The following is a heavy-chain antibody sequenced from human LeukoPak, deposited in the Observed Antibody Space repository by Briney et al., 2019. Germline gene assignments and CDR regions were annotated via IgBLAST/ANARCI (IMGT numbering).Heavy chain of an antibody. CDR1: GGSFSGYY. CDR2: INHSGST. D-gene: IGHD1-1*01. V-gene: IGHV4-34*01. J-gene: IGHJ6*03. Sequence: PSETLSLTCAVYGGSFSGYYWSWIRQPPGKGLEWIGEINHSGSTNYNPSLKSRVTISVDTSMNQFSLKLSSVTAADTAVYYCARGGYPGYYYYYYMDVWGKGTTVTVSS. CDR3: ARGGYPGYYYYYYMDV.